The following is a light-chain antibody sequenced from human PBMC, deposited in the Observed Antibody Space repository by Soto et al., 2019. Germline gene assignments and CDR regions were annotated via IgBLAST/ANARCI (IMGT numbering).Light chain of an antibody. CDR3: QQANSATRT. Sequence: DIHMTQAPSSVLDSIGDRVTISXRASTGISLWFAWYQQHPXXAPKXXXADXSSLQRGCPSRLSGSGSGTDFTLTISSLQPEDSAIYYLQQANSATRTFGGGTKVDIK. CDR2: DXS. V-gene: IGKV1-12*01. CDR1: TGISLW. J-gene: IGKJ4*01.